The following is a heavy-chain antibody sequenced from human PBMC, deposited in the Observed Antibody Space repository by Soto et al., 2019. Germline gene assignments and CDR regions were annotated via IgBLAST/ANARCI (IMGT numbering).Heavy chain of an antibody. Sequence: NPSETLSLTCAVYGGSFSGYYWSWIRQPPGKGLEWIGEINHSGSTNYNPSLKSRVTISVDTSKNQFSLKLSSVTAADTAVYYCARGGPSGVELYYYYGMDVWGQGTTVTVSS. CDR2: INHSGST. CDR3: ARGGPSGVELYYYYGMDV. V-gene: IGHV4-34*01. D-gene: IGHD3-10*01. CDR1: GGSFSGYY. J-gene: IGHJ6*02.